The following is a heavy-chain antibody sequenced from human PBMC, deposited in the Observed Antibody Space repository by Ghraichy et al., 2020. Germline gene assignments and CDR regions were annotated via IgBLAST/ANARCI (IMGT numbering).Heavy chain of an antibody. Sequence: GGSLRLSCAASGFTFSSYGMHWVRQAPGKGLEWVAVISYDGSNKYYADSVKGRFTISRDNSKNTLYLQMNSLRAEDTAVYYCAKDLRGGDFWSGYYYYYYGMDVWGQGTTVTVSS. CDR2: ISYDGSNK. CDR1: GFTFSSYG. D-gene: IGHD3-3*01. CDR3: AKDLRGGDFWSGYYYYYYGMDV. J-gene: IGHJ6*02. V-gene: IGHV3-30*18.